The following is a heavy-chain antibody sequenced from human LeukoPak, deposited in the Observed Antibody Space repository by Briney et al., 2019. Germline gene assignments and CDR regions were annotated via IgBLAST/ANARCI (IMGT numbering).Heavy chain of an antibody. CDR2: INHSGST. Sequence: SETLSLTCVVYGGSFSGYYWNWIRQPPGKGLEWIGEINHSGSTNYNPSLKSRVTISVYTSKNQFSLKLSSVTAADTAVYHCAREAGIAAAIVWFDPWGQGTLVTVSS. D-gene: IGHD6-13*01. V-gene: IGHV4-34*01. J-gene: IGHJ5*02. CDR3: AREAGIAAAIVWFDP. CDR1: GGSFSGYY.